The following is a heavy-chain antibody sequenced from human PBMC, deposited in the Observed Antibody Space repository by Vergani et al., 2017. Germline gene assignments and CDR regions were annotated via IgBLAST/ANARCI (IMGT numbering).Heavy chain of an antibody. Sequence: QVPLVQSGAEVKKPGASVKVSCKASGYTFTIYYMHWVRQAPGQGLEWMGIINPSGGSTTYAQKFQGRVTMTRDTSTSTVYMELSSLRSEDTAVYYCARSSIAVAGQIDYWGQGTLVTVSS. V-gene: IGHV1-46*03. CDR2: INPSGGST. CDR3: ARSSIAVAGQIDY. J-gene: IGHJ4*02. CDR1: GYTFTIYY. D-gene: IGHD6-19*01.